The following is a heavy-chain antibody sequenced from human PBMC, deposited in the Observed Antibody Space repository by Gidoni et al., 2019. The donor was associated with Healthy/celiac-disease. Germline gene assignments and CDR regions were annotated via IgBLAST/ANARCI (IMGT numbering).Heavy chain of an antibody. D-gene: IGHD4-4*01. CDR3: ARIGYGYSDYYYSMDV. V-gene: IGHV2-26*01. CDR1: GLSHSNARMG. J-gene: IGHJ6*02. CDR2: IFSNHEK. Sequence: QVTLKESGPVLVKPTETLTLTCTVAGLSHSNARMGVSWIRQPPGKALEWLAHIFSNHEKSNRTSLKSRLTLSKDTSKRQVVLTMTNMDPVDTATYYCARIGYGYSDYYYSMDVWGQGTTVTVSS.